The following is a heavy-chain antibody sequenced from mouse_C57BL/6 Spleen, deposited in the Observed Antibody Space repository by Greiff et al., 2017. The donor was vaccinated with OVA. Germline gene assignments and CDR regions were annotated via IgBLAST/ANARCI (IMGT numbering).Heavy chain of an antibody. V-gene: IGHV1-81*01. CDR3: ARSDDGYYGYFDV. CDR1: GYTFTSYG. CDR2: IYPRSGNT. J-gene: IGHJ1*03. Sequence: QVQLQQSGAELARPGASVKLSCKASGYTFTSYGISWVKQRTGQGLEWIGEIYPRSGNTYYNEKFKGKATLTADKSSSTAYMELRSLTSEDSAVYFGARSDDGYYGYFDVWGTGTTVTVSS. D-gene: IGHD2-3*01.